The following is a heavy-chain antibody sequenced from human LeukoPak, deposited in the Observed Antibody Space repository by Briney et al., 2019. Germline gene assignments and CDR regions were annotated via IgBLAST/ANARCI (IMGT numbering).Heavy chain of an antibody. V-gene: IGHV1-8*01. CDR3: ASGGLRYCSSASCGDYYYYGMDV. J-gene: IGHJ6*02. CDR2: MNPNSGNT. D-gene: IGHD2-2*01. Sequence: ASVKVSCKASGYTFTSDDINWVRQATGQGLEWMGWMNPNSGNTGYAQKFQGRVTMTKNTSTSTAYMELSSLRFEDTAVYYCASGGLRYCSSASCGDYYYYGMDVWGQGTTVTVSS. CDR1: GYTFTSDD.